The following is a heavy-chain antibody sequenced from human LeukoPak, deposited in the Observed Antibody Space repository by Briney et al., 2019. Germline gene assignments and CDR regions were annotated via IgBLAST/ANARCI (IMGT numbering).Heavy chain of an antibody. D-gene: IGHD2-2*01. V-gene: IGHV1-46*01. Sequence: GGPVKGSCKASCFTFSRYCISWVGQAPGQGLEWMGKNKPSGGSTSYAQKFQGRVTMTRDTSTSTVYMELSSLRSEDTAVYYCARDGGDYCSSTSCYYYYMDVWGKGTTVTVSS. J-gene: IGHJ6*03. CDR2: NKPSGGST. CDR1: CFTFSRYC. CDR3: ARDGGDYCSSTSCYYYYMDV.